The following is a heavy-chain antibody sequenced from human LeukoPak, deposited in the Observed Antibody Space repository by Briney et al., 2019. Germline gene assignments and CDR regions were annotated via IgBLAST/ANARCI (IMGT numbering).Heavy chain of an antibody. CDR2: IYSSDRT. V-gene: IGHV3-66*01. CDR3: ARRGFDYGDH. J-gene: IGHJ4*02. CDR1: GXTVSSNY. Sequence: GGSLRLSCAASGXTVSSNYMTWVRQTPGKGLEWVAVIYSSDRTYYADSVRGRFTISRDTSKITLYLQMNTLSADDTAVYYCARRGFDYGDHWGQGTLVTVSS. D-gene: IGHD3-10*01.